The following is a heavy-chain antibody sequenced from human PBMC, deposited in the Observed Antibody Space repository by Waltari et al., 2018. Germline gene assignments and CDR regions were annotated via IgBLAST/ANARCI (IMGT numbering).Heavy chain of an antibody. V-gene: IGHV3-21*04. J-gene: IGHJ5*02. CDR1: GFTFSSYS. D-gene: IGHD3-9*01. CDR2: ISSSSSYI. CDR3: AKDTTTIPTSRLDP. Sequence: EVQLVESGGGLVKPGGSLRLSCAASGFTFSSYSMNWVRQAPGKGLEWVSSISSSSSYIYYADSVKGRFTISRDNAKNSLYLQMNRLRAEDTAIYYCAKDTTTIPTSRLDPWGQGTLVTVSS.